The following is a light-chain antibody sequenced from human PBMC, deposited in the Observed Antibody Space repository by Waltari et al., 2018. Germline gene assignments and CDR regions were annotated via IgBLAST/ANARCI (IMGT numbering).Light chain of an antibody. J-gene: IGKJ4*01. CDR1: QSISNQ. CDR2: AAS. Sequence: IQMTRSPSSLSASVGERVTITCRASQSISNQLNWYQQKPGKVPKLLIYAASTLQSGVPSRFSGSGSGTDFTLTVSSLQPEDFATYFCQHSDAIPITFGRGTKVEIK. V-gene: IGKV1-39*01. CDR3: QHSDAIPIT.